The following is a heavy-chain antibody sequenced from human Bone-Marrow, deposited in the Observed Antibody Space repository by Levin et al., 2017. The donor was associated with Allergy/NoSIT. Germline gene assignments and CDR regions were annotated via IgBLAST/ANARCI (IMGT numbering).Heavy chain of an antibody. D-gene: IGHD3-16*01. V-gene: IGHV3-23*01. Sequence: GGSLRLSCAASGFSFSTYAMGWVRQAPGKGLEWVSVISASGGATYYADSVKGRFTMSRDNSKNTLDLQMNSLRAEDTAVYFCAKANWGTTTHHCFDYWGQGTLVTVSS. CDR1: GFSFSTYA. CDR3: AKANWGTTTHHCFDY. CDR2: ISASGGAT. J-gene: IGHJ4*02.